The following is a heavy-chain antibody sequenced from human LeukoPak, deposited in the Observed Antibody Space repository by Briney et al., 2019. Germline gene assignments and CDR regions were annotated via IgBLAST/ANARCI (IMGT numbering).Heavy chain of an antibody. CDR1: GFTFSSYA. CDR2: IYGGGST. V-gene: IGHV3-53*01. Sequence: GGSLRLSCAASGFTFSSYAMSWVRQAPGKGLEWVSVIYGGGSTYYADSVKGRFTISRDNSKSTLYLQMNSLRAEDTAVYYCARDGNDYGDYEYFQHWGQGTLVTVSS. CDR3: ARDGNDYGDYEYFQH. J-gene: IGHJ1*01. D-gene: IGHD4-17*01.